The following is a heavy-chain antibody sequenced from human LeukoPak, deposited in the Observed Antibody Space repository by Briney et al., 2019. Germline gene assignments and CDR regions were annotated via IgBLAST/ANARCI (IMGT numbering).Heavy chain of an antibody. CDR3: ARREWELLDGAFDI. J-gene: IGHJ3*02. D-gene: IGHD1-26*01. Sequence: GESLKISCKASGYSFTTYCIGWVRQMPGKGLEWMGIIYPGDSDTRYSPSFQGQVTISADKSISTAYLQWSSLKASDTAMYYCARREWELLDGAFDIWGQGTMVTVSS. CDR2: IYPGDSDT. V-gene: IGHV5-51*01. CDR1: GYSFTTYC.